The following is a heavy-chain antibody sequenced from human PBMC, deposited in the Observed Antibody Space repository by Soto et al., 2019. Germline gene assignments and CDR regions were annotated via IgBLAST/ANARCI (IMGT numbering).Heavy chain of an antibody. D-gene: IGHD5-18*01. CDR2: INGDYGNT. CDR3: ARCIQGDYYYGMDV. V-gene: IGHV1-18*01. J-gene: IGHJ6*02. Sequence: QAQLVQSGAEVKKPGASVKVSCKASGYTFYSHSISWVRQAPGQGLEWMGRINGDYGNTQYAQKFRGRVTMTTDTXXTTVYMELTNLRSDDTAVYYCARCIQGDYYYGMDVWGQGPTVTVSS. CDR1: GYTFYSHS.